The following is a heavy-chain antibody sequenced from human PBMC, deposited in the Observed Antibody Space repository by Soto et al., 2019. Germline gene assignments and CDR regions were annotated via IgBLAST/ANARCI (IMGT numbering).Heavy chain of an antibody. Sequence: GGSLRLSCAASGFTFSSYGMHWVRQAPGKGLEWVAVIWYDGSNKYYADSVKGRFTISRDNSKNTLYLQMNSLRAEDTAVYYCARFRRRLPAAIDYMDVWGKGTTVTVSS. V-gene: IGHV3-33*01. CDR3: ARFRRRLPAAIDYMDV. CDR1: GFTFSSYG. D-gene: IGHD2-2*01. CDR2: IWYDGSNK. J-gene: IGHJ6*03.